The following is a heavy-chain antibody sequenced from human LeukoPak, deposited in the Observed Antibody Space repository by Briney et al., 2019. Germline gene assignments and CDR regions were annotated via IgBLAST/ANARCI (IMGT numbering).Heavy chain of an antibody. Sequence: PSETLSLTCTVSGGSISSYYWSWIRQPAGKGLEWIGRIYTSGSTNYNPSLKSRVTMSVDTSKNQFSLKLSSVTAADTAVYYCARLRHPYDYVWGSYRFNDYWGQGTLVTVSS. CDR1: GGSISSYY. J-gene: IGHJ4*02. D-gene: IGHD3-16*02. CDR3: ARLRHPYDYVWGSYRFNDY. V-gene: IGHV4-4*07. CDR2: IYTSGST.